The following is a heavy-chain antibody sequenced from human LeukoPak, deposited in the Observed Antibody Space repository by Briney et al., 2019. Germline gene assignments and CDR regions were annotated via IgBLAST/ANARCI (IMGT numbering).Heavy chain of an antibody. CDR2: ISCSGGST. V-gene: IGHV3-23*01. D-gene: IGHD1-26*01. CDR3: AKLAPKSELLYSDY. CDR1: GFTFSSYA. Sequence: PGGSLRLSCAASGFTFSSYAMSWVRQAPGKGLEWVSVISCSGGSTYYADSVKGRFTISRDNCKNSLYLQMNSLRAEDTALYYCAKLAPKSELLYSDYWVQESLVTVCS. J-gene: IGHJ4*02.